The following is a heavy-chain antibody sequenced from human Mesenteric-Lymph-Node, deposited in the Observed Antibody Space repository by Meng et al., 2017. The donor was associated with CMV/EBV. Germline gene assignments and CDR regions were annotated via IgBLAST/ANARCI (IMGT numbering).Heavy chain of an antibody. CDR1: GFTFNSYW. Sequence: GGSLRLSCAASGFTFNSYWIHWVRQPPGKGLVWVSHINADGTSTSYADSVKGRFTISRDNAKNPLHLQINSLRAEDTAVYYCARDRGYCSGGSCYLNWFDPWGQGTLVTVSS. D-gene: IGHD2-15*01. J-gene: IGHJ5*02. CDR3: ARDRGYCSGGSCYLNWFDP. V-gene: IGHV3-74*01. CDR2: INADGTST.